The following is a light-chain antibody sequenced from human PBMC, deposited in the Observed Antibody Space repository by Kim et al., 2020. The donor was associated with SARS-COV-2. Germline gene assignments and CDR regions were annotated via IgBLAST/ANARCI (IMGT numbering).Light chain of an antibody. Sequence: GQSITSSCTGTSSDVGGYNYVSWYQQHPGKAPKLMIYDVSNRPSGVSNRFSGSKSGNTASLTISGLQAEDEADYYCGSYTSSSTLVFGGGTQLTVL. CDR1: SSDVGGYNY. CDR3: GSYTSSSTLV. CDR2: DVS. V-gene: IGLV2-14*03. J-gene: IGLJ3*02.